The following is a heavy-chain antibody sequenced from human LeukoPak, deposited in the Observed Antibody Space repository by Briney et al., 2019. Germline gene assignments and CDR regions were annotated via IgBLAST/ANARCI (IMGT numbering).Heavy chain of an antibody. V-gene: IGHV4-39*01. CDR2: IYYSGST. CDR1: GGSISSSSYY. CDR3: ARHPKGVAAGTPAGSGFDY. Sequence: SETLSLTCTVSGGSISSSSYYWGWIRQPPGKGLEWIGSIYYSGSTYYNPSLKSRVTISVDTSKNQFSLKLTSVTAADTAVYYCARHPKGVAAGTPAGSGFDYWGQGTLLTVSS. D-gene: IGHD6-13*01. J-gene: IGHJ4*02.